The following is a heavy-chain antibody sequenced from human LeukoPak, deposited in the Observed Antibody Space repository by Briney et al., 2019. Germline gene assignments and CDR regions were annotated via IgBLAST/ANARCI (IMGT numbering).Heavy chain of an antibody. CDR1: VFTFSSYE. D-gene: IGHD6-13*01. CDR3: ARDGRGIAAAGTLDY. CDR2: ISSSGSTI. V-gene: IGHV3-48*03. J-gene: IGHJ4*02. Sequence: GGSLRLSCAASVFTFSSYEMNWVRQAPGKGLEWVSYISSSGSTIYYADSVKGRFTISRDNAKNSLYLQMNSLRAEDTAVYYCARDGRGIAAAGTLDYWGQGTLVTVSS.